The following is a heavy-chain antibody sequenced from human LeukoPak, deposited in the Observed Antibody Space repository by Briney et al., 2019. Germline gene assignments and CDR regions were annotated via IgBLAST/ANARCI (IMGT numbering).Heavy chain of an antibody. CDR3: ARGTGDLWYFDL. Sequence: ASVKVSCKAFGYTFTSYDINWVRQATGQGLEWMGWMNPNSGNTGYAQKFQGRVTMTRNTSISTAYMELSSLRSEDTAVYYCARGTGDLWYFDLWGRGTLVTVSS. CDR1: GYTFTSYD. CDR2: MNPNSGNT. J-gene: IGHJ2*01. V-gene: IGHV1-8*01. D-gene: IGHD7-27*01.